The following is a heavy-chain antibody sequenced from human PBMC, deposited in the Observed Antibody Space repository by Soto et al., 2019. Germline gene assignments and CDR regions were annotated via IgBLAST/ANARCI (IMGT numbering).Heavy chain of an antibody. V-gene: IGHV1-46*01. CDR1: GYTFTSYY. D-gene: IGHD3-16*01. J-gene: IGHJ3*02. CDR2: INPSSGST. CDR3: ARIEVLRDAFDI. Sequence: ASVEVSCKASGYTFTSYYMHWVRQAPGQGLEWMGIINPSSGSTTYAEKLQGRVTMARDTSTSTIYMELSSLRSEDTAVYYCARIEVLRDAFDIWGQGTMVTVSS.